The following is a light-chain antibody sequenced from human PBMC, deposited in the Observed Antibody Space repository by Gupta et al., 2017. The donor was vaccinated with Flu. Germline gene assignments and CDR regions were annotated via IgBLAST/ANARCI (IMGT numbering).Light chain of an antibody. Sequence: DIQMTQSPPSLSAPVGDRVTITCHASQDISNYLNWYQQKPGKAPKLLIYDVANLETGVPSRFSGSGAGTDFTFTIHTMQPEDVATYYCQQYYSLPLTFGPGTKVEIK. CDR2: DVA. CDR3: QQYYSLPLT. CDR1: QDISNY. J-gene: IGKJ3*01. V-gene: IGKV1-33*01.